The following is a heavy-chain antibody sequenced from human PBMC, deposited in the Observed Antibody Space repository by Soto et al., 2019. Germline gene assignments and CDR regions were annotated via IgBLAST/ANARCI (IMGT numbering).Heavy chain of an antibody. Sequence: ASVKVSCKASGYTFTSYAMHWVRQAPGQRLEWMGWINAGNGNTKYSQKFQGRVTITRDTSASTAYMELSSLRSEDTAVYYCARVYDYDFWSGTNDAFDIWAKGQWSPSPQ. CDR2: INAGNGNT. D-gene: IGHD3-3*01. CDR3: ARVYDYDFWSGTNDAFDI. CDR1: GYTFTSYA. J-gene: IGHJ3*02. V-gene: IGHV1-3*01.